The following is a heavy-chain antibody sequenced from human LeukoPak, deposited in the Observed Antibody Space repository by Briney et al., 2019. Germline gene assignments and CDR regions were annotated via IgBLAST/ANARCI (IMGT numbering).Heavy chain of an antibody. V-gene: IGHV1-69*01. CDR1: GGTFSSYA. J-gene: IGHJ4*02. D-gene: IGHD2-15*01. Sequence: GPSVKVSCKASGGTFSSYAISWVRQAPGQGLEWMGGIIPIFGTANYAQRFQGRVTITADEATSTAYMELSSLRSEDTAVYYCAREVEEYCSGGSCYGAHYWGQGTLVTVSS. CDR3: AREVEEYCSGGSCYGAHY. CDR2: IIPIFGTA.